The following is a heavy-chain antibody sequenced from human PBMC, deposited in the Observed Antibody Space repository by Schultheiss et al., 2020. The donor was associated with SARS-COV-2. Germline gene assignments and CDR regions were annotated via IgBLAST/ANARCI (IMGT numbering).Heavy chain of an antibody. J-gene: IGHJ5*02. V-gene: IGHV4-30-4*08. D-gene: IGHD2-2*01. CDR1: GGSISSGGYY. Sequence: SETLSLTCTVSGGSISSGGYYWSWIRQPPGKGLEWIGYIYYSGSTYYNPSLKSRVTISVDTSKNQFSLKLSSVTAADTAVYYCAREGDVVVPAAMRGGWFDPWGQGTLVTVSS. CDR2: IYYSGST. CDR3: AREGDVVVPAAMRGGWFDP.